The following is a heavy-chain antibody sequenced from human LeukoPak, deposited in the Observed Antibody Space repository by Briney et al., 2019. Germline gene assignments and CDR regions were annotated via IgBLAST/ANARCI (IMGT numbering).Heavy chain of an antibody. Sequence: GGSLRLSCAASGFTFSSYSMNWVRQAPGKGLEWVSSISSSSSYIYYADSVKGRFTISRDNAKNSLYLQMNSLRAEDTAVYFCARGRRGAAGHFDYWGQGTPVTVSS. D-gene: IGHD6-13*01. V-gene: IGHV3-21*01. CDR2: ISSSSSYI. CDR1: GFTFSSYS. CDR3: ARGRRGAAGHFDY. J-gene: IGHJ4*02.